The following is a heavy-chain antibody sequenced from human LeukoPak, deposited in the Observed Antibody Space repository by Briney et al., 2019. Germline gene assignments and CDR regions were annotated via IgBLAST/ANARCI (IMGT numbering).Heavy chain of an antibody. CDR1: GYTFTSYG. V-gene: IGHV1-18*01. Sequence: ASVKVSCKASGYTFTSYGVSWVRQAPGQGLEWMGWISGYNGNTNYAQKLQGRVTMTTDASTSTVSMELRSLRYDDPPVYYCARDHSSSSRASDYWGQGTLVTVSS. CDR3: ARDHSSSSRASDY. J-gene: IGHJ4*02. D-gene: IGHD6-6*01. CDR2: ISGYNGNT.